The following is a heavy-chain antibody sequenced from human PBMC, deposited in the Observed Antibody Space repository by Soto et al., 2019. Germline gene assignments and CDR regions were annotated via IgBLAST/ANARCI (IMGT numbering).Heavy chain of an antibody. D-gene: IGHD6-19*01. Sequence: ASVKVSCKASGGTFSSYAISWVRQAPGQGLEWMGGIIPIFGTANYAQKFQGRVTITADESTSTAYMELSSLRSEDTAVYYCAREALSSGWSYFGYWGQGTLVTVSS. CDR2: IIPIFGTA. J-gene: IGHJ4*02. V-gene: IGHV1-69*13. CDR3: AREALSSGWSYFGY. CDR1: GGTFSSYA.